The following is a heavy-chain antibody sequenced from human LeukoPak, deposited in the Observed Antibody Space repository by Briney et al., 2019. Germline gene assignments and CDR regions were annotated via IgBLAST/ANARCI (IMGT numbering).Heavy chain of an antibody. CDR2: IWYDGSDK. CDR3: ARDLSSPGPHSPHSMTLDY. V-gene: IGHV3-33*01. CDR1: GFTFSSYG. Sequence: GGSLRLSCAASGFTFSSYGMHWVRQAPGKGLEWVAVIWYDGSDKYYADSVKGRFTISRDNSKNTLYLQMNSLRAEDTAVYYCARDLSSPGPHSPHSMTLDYWGQGTLVTVSS. D-gene: IGHD2-15*01. J-gene: IGHJ4*02.